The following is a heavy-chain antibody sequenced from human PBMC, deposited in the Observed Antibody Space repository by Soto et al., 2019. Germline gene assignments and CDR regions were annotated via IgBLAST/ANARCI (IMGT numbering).Heavy chain of an antibody. Sequence: ESGGGVVQPGRSLRLSCEASAFTFSNYAMHWVRQAPGRGLEWVALIWSDGSNEHYADSLKGRFTISRDNSKNTVYLQMNSLTADDTAVYYCARERIAARRTLDYWGQGTLVTVSS. CDR1: AFTFSNYA. CDR2: IWSDGSNE. V-gene: IGHV3-33*01. D-gene: IGHD6-6*01. J-gene: IGHJ4*02. CDR3: ARERIAARRTLDY.